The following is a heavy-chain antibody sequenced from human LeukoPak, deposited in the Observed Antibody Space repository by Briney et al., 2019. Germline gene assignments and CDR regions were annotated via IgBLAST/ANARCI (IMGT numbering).Heavy chain of an antibody. D-gene: IGHD2-15*01. CDR3: ATVVVVAATGSDY. CDR2: ISSSSYI. Sequence: GGSLRLSCAASGFTFSSYGMSWVRQAPGKGLEWVSSISSSSYIYYADSVKGRFTISRDNAKNSLYLQMNSLRAEDTAVYYCATVVVVAATGSDYWGQGTLVTVSS. CDR1: GFTFSSYG. V-gene: IGHV3-21*01. J-gene: IGHJ4*02.